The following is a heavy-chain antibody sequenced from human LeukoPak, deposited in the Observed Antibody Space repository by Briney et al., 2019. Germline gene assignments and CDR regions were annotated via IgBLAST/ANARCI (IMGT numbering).Heavy chain of an antibody. V-gene: IGHV3-73*01. CDR2: IRSKANSYAT. CDR3: SAAGPAAFAY. Sequence: GGSLKLSCAASGFTFSGVAMHWVRQASGKGLEWVGRIRSKANSYATVYAASVNGRFTISRDDSKITAYLQMNSLKTEDTAVYFCSAAGPAAFAYWGQGTLVTVSS. CDR1: GFTFSGVA. J-gene: IGHJ4*02. D-gene: IGHD2-2*01.